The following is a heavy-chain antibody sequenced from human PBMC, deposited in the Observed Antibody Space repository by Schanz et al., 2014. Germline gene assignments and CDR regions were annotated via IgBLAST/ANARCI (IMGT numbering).Heavy chain of an antibody. CDR1: GYSFTEYF. CDR3: ARARYTGYDCSGY. V-gene: IGHV1-2*02. CDR2: INPNSGET. D-gene: IGHD5-12*01. Sequence: QVQLVQSGDEVKKPGASMKVSCLASGYSFTEYFLHWVRQAPGQGLEWMGWINPNSGETNYEQKFKGRVTLTSDTSISTAFMELSGLTSDDTATYFCARARYTGYDCSGYWGQGTLLIVSS. J-gene: IGHJ4*02.